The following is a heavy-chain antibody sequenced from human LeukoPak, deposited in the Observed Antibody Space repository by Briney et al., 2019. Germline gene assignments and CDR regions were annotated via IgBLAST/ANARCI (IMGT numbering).Heavy chain of an antibody. J-gene: IGHJ3*02. CDR3: ARATQGTGYDAFDI. Sequence: SETLSLTCTVSGGSISSYYWSWIRQPPGKGLEWIGYIYYSGSTNYNPSLKRRVTISVDTSKNQFSLKLSSVTAADTAVYYCARATQGTGYDAFDIWGQGTMVTVSS. V-gene: IGHV4-59*01. D-gene: IGHD1-1*01. CDR1: GGSISSYY. CDR2: IYYSGST.